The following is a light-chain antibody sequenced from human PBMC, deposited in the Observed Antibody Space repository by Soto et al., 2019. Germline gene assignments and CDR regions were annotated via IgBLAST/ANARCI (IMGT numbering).Light chain of an antibody. V-gene: IGKV3-20*01. CDR1: QSVSSSY. J-gene: IGKJ1*01. CDR3: QQYGNSPRA. Sequence: EIVLTQSPGTLSLSPGERATLSCRAGQSVSSSYLAWYQQKPGQAPRLLIYGASSRATGIPDRFSGSGSGTDFTLTISRLEPEDFAVYYCQQYGNSPRAVGQGTKVDIK. CDR2: GAS.